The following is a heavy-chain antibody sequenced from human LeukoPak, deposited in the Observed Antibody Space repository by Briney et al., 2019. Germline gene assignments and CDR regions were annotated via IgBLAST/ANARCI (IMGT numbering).Heavy chain of an antibody. CDR3: GMSGDRVPLQDDVFDV. Sequence: GESLKISCKVSGYSFTSYRIGWVRQMPGKGLEWMGIIYPGDSGPTYSPSFQGQVTISVDKSINTAYLQWSSLQAPDTAMYYCGMSGDRVPLQDDVFDVWGQGTMVTVST. D-gene: IGHD1-26*01. CDR1: GYSFTSYR. J-gene: IGHJ3*01. CDR2: IYPGDSGP. V-gene: IGHV5-51*01.